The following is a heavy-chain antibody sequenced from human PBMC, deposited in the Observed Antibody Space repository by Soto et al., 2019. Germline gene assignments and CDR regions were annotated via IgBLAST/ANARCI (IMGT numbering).Heavy chain of an antibody. D-gene: IGHD5-12*01. V-gene: IGHV1-69*04. J-gene: IGHJ4*02. CDR1: VGKFSIYI. CDR2: IIPILGIA. Sequence: DSGRTTVGKFSIYIITWVREAPGQGLEWMGRIIPILGIANYAHMLQERATISRDMSTSAAYMELSSLRPEDTAVYYCATDVWGYIYALASHWGRGTRVSVAS. CDR3: ATDVWGYIYALASH.